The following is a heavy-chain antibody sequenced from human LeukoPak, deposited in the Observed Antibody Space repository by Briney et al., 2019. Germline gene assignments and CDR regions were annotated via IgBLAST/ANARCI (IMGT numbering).Heavy chain of an antibody. CDR3: ARDPVPVRGDYYFDY. V-gene: IGHV3-23*01. D-gene: IGHD3-10*01. CDR2: ITGGGDTT. CDR1: GFTFSSYA. J-gene: IGHJ4*02. Sequence: GESLRLSCAASGFTFSSYAMTWVRQAPGKGLEWVSAITGGGDTTYYADSVKGRFTISRDNAKNSLYLQMNSLRAEDTAVYYCARDPVPVRGDYYFDYWGQGTLVTVSS.